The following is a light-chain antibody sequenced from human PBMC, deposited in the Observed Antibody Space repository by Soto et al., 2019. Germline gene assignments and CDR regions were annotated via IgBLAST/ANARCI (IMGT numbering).Light chain of an antibody. CDR1: QSVSNNY. J-gene: IGKJ1*01. CDR2: GAS. CDR3: QQRANWPT. V-gene: IGKV3D-20*02. Sequence: EIVLTQSPGTLSLSPGERATLSCRASQSVSNNYLAWYQQKPGQAPRLLIYGASNRATGIPDRFSGSGSGTDFTLTISRLEPEDFAVYYCQQRANWPTFGQGTKVEIK.